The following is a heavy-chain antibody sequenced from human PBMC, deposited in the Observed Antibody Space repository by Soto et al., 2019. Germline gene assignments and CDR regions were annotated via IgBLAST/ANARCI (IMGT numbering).Heavy chain of an antibody. D-gene: IGHD2-15*01. Sequence: GGSLRLSCAASGFTFSSYAVSWVRQAPGKGLEWVSLISGSGGGTYYADSVKGRFTISRDNSKNTLYLQMNSLRAEDTAVFYCAKHLSNGSPDYWGQGTLVTVSS. CDR3: AKHLSNGSPDY. CDR1: GFTFSSYA. J-gene: IGHJ4*02. V-gene: IGHV3-23*01. CDR2: ISGSGGGT.